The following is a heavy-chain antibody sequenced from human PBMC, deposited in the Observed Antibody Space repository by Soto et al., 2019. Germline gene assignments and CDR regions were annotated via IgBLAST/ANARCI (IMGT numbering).Heavy chain of an antibody. CDR3: ARDRIQLRLGKYSFNGMDG. CDR1: GGTFSDYA. V-gene: IGHV1-69*06. CDR2: IVPRFGSP. Sequence: QVQLVQSGAEMRKPGSSLRVSCKASGGTFSDYAFSWVRQAPGQGLEWMGGIVPRFGSPNYAQKFGGRVTITADTSTSTVYMELSSLRFDDTAVYFCARDRIQLRLGKYSFNGMDGWGQGTTITVSS. D-gene: IGHD3-16*01. J-gene: IGHJ6*02.